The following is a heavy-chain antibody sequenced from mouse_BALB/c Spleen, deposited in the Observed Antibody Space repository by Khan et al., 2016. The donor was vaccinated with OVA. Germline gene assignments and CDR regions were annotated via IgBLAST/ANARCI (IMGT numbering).Heavy chain of an antibody. D-gene: IGHD2-14*01. Sequence: QVQLQPSGAELARPGASVKMSCKASGYTFTTYTIHWVKQRPGQGLEWIGYIIPSNDYTNYNQKFKDRATLTADKSSSTAYMQLSSLTSEDSAVYYCVREGAYYRSDGWFAYWGQGTLVTVSA. J-gene: IGHJ3*01. CDR3: VREGAYYRSDGWFAY. CDR2: IIPSNDYT. CDR1: GYTFTTYT. V-gene: IGHV1-4*01.